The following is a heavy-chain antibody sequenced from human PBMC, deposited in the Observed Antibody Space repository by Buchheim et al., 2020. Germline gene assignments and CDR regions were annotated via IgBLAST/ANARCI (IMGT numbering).Heavy chain of an antibody. Sequence: EVQLLESGGGLVQPGGSLRLSCAASGFTFSSYAMSWVRQAPGKGLEWVSGISGGGGSTYYADSVKGRFTISRDNSANTLYLQMSSLRVEDTAAYHCARDRYCTSTSCLPFPVVWGQGTT. CDR3: ARDRYCTSTSCLPFPVV. D-gene: IGHD2-2*01. CDR2: ISGGGGST. CDR1: GFTFSSYA. V-gene: IGHV3-23*01. J-gene: IGHJ6*02.